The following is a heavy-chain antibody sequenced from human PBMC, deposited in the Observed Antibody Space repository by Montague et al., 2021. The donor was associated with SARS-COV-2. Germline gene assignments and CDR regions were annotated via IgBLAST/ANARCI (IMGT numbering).Heavy chain of an antibody. J-gene: IGHJ3*02. CDR3: ARDRTFRDGYLDAFEI. CDR1: GYSINSGYY. CDR2: IYHSGTT. Sequence: SETLSLTCTVFGYSINSGYYWGWIRKFPGKGLEWIGSIYHSGTTYYNPSLKSRVTISVDTSKNQFSLKMYSVTAADTAQFYCARDRTFRDGYLDAFEIWGQGTVVTVSS. V-gene: IGHV4-38-2*02. D-gene: IGHD5-24*01.